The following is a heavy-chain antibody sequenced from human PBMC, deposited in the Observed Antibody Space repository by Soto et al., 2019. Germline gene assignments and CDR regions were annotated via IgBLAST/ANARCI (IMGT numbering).Heavy chain of an antibody. CDR2: IIPIFGTA. Sequence: SVKVSGKASGGTFSSYAISWVRQAPGQGLEWMGGIIPIFGTANYAQKFQGRVTITADKSTSTAYMELGSLRSEDTAVYYCARGRDSSGSQFDYWGQGTLVTVSS. J-gene: IGHJ4*02. V-gene: IGHV1-69*06. CDR3: ARGRDSSGSQFDY. CDR1: GGTFSSYA. D-gene: IGHD6-19*01.